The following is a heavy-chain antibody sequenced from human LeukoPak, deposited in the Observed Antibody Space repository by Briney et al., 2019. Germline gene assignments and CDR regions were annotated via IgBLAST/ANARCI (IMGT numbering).Heavy chain of an antibody. CDR1: GGSISSSSYY. J-gene: IGHJ1*01. CDR3: ARTNYDHCQH. V-gene: IGHV4-39*07. D-gene: IGHD3-3*01. CDR2: IYYSGST. Sequence: PSETLSLTCTVSGGSISSSSYYWGWIRQPPGKGLEWIGSIYYSGSTYYNPSLKSRVTISVDTSKNQFSLKLSSVTAADTAVYYCARTNYDHCQHWGQGTLVTVSS.